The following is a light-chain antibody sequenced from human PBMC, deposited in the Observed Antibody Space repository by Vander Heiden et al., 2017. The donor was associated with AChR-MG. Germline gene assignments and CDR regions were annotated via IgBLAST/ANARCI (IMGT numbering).Light chain of an antibody. CDR3: SSYTPNSAL. CDR1: TSDTGGYRY. CDR2: DVS. V-gene: IGLV2-14*03. Sequence: QSALTQPASVSGSPGQSITISCTETTSDTGGYRYLAWYQQHPGKAPKLILYDVSNRPSGISHRFSGSKSGNTASLTISGLQPEDEADYYCSSYTPNSALFGAGTTVTVL. J-gene: IGLJ1*01.